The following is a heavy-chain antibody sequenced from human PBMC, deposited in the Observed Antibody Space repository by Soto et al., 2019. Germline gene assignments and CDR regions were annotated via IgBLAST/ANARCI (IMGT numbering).Heavy chain of an antibody. CDR2: IYYSGST. CDR1: GGSISSSSYY. Sequence: SETLSLTCTVSGGSISSSSYYWGWIRQPPGKGLEWIGSIYYSGSTYYNPSLKSRVTISVDTSKNHFSLKLSSVTAADTAVYYCATQEVGGSYVYTFDPWGREPWSPSPQ. CDR3: ATQEVGGSYVYTFDP. D-gene: IGHD1-26*01. J-gene: IGHJ5*02. V-gene: IGHV4-39*02.